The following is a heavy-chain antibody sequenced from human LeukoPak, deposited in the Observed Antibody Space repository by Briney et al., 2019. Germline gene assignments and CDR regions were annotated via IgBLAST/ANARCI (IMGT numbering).Heavy chain of an antibody. V-gene: IGHV4-59*08. J-gene: IGHJ4*02. Sequence: PSETLSLTRSVSGGSIGSYYWSWIRQPPGKGLEWIGYIHYSGSINYNPSLKSRVTISVDTSKNQFSLKLSSVTAADTAVYYCARQEWGSGWTPFDYWGQGTLVTVSS. CDR1: GGSIGSYY. D-gene: IGHD6-19*01. CDR3: ARQEWGSGWTPFDY. CDR2: IHYSGSI.